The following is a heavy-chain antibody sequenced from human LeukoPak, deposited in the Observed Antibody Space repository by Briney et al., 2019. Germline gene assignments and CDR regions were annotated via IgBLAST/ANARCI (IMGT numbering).Heavy chain of an antibody. Sequence: SETLSLTCAVYGGSFSSYYWSWIRQPPRNGLELIGEINHSGSTNYSPSLKNRVSISVDTSKNQFSLNLSSVTAADTAVYYCARGNCSNTSCFFDYWGQGTLVTVSS. J-gene: IGHJ4*02. D-gene: IGHD2-2*01. V-gene: IGHV4-34*01. CDR1: GGSFSSYY. CDR3: ARGNCSNTSCFFDY. CDR2: INHSGST.